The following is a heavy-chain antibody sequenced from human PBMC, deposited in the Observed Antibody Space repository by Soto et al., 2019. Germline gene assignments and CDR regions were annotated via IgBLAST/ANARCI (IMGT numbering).Heavy chain of an antibody. CDR3: ARSFGWYAIDH. CDR1: SASISSEQR. V-gene: IGHV4-4*02. J-gene: IGHJ4*02. Sequence: QMQLQESGPGLVKPSETLSLTCAVSSASISSEQRWTWVRQPPGKGLEWIGEIHHSGSTNKNPSLKSRVTMPVAKSKNQFSLNLNSVTAADTAVYYCARSFGWYAIDHWGQGTLVIVSS. CDR2: IHHSGST. D-gene: IGHD6-19*01.